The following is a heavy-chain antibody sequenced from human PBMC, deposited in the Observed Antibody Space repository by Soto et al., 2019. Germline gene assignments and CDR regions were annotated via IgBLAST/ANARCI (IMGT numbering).Heavy chain of an antibody. CDR1: GGSFSGYY. CDR3: ARGLFYDFWSAYLNCFDP. CDR2: INHSGST. Sequence: SETLSLTCAVYGGSFSGYYWSWIRQPPGKGLEWIGEINHSGSTNYNPSLKSRVTISVDTSKNQFSLKLSSVTAADTAVYYCARGLFYDFWSAYLNCFDPWGQGSLGTVSS. J-gene: IGHJ5*02. V-gene: IGHV4-34*01. D-gene: IGHD3-3*01.